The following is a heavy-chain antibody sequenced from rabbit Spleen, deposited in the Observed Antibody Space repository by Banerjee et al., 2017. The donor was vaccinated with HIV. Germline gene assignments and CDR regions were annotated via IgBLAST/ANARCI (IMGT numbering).Heavy chain of an antibody. CDR2: IEGGSSGST. Sequence: QSLEESGGDLVKPGASLTLTCTASGVSFSNNQYMCWVRQAPGKGLEWIACIEGGSSGSTYSATWAKGRFTISKTSSTTVTLQMTSLTAADTASYFCARDAGTSFSTYGMDLWGPGTLVTVS. CDR3: ARDAGTSFSTYGMDL. D-gene: IGHD8-1*01. CDR1: GVSFSNNQY. V-gene: IGHV1S40*01. J-gene: IGHJ6*01.